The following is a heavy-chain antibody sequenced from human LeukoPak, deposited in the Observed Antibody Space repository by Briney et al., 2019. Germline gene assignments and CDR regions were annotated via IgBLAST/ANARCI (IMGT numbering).Heavy chain of an antibody. Sequence: PGGSLRLSCAASGLIVSGDYITWVRQAPGKGLEWVSVIYSGGTTYYADSVRGRFTISRDNSKNIWYLQMNSLRAEDTAVYYCARDPNGDYIGAFEIWGQGTKVTVSS. V-gene: IGHV3-66*01. CDR2: IYSGGTT. D-gene: IGHD4-17*01. CDR3: ARDPNGDYIGAFEI. CDR1: GLIVSGDY. J-gene: IGHJ3*02.